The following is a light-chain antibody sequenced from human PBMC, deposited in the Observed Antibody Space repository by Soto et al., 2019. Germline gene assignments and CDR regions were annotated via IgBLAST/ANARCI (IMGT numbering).Light chain of an antibody. V-gene: IGLV2-14*01. J-gene: IGLJ1*01. CDR1: SSDVGGYNY. Sequence: QSALTQPASVSGSPGQSIAISCTGTSSDVGGYNYVSWYQQHPGKAPKLMIYEVSNRPSGVSNRFSGSKSGNTASLTISGLQAEEEAEYYCSSYTSSSTPVFGTGTKVTVL. CDR3: SSYTSSSTPV. CDR2: EVS.